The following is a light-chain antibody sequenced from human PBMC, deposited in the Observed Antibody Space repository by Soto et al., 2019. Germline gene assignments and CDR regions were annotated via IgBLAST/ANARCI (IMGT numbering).Light chain of an antibody. CDR1: SSAFGSHNL. Sequence: QSVLTQPASVSGSPGQSTTISCTETSSAFGSHNLVSWYQQHPGKAPKFLIFETRKRPSGVSIRFSGSKSGNTASLTISGLQPEDEADYYCCSYTNSSSLPYIFGSGTKVTVL. V-gene: IGLV2-14*02. J-gene: IGLJ1*01. CDR3: CSYTNSSSLPYI. CDR2: ETR.